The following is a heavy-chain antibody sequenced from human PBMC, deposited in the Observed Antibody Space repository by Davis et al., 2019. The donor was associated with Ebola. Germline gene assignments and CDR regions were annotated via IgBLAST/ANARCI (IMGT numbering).Heavy chain of an antibody. V-gene: IGHV1-8*02. CDR1: GYTFSSYG. J-gene: IGHJ4*02. Sequence: ASVKVSCKASGYTFSSYGINWVRQATGQGLEWMGWMNPNSGNTGYAQNFQGRVTMTRNTSISTAYMDLSSLRSEDTAVYYCARAVRYPVVVTRSSRKYYFDYWGQGTRVTVSS. D-gene: IGHD2-2*01. CDR3: ARAVRYPVVVTRSSRKYYFDY. CDR2: MNPNSGNT.